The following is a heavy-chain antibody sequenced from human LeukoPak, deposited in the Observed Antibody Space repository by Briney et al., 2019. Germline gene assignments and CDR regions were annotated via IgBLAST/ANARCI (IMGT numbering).Heavy chain of an antibody. J-gene: IGHJ4*02. CDR1: GGTFSSYA. CDR3: ARDRRGRVMVRGVIS. CDR2: IIPIFGTA. Sequence: GASVKVSCKASGGTFSSYAISWVRQAPGQGLEWMGGIIPIFGTANYAQKFQGRVTITADESTSTAYMELSSLRSKDTAVYYCARDRRGRVMVRGVISWGQGTLVTVSS. V-gene: IGHV1-69*13. D-gene: IGHD3-10*01.